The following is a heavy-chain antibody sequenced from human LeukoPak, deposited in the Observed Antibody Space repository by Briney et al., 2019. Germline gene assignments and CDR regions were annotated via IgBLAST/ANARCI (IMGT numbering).Heavy chain of an antibody. D-gene: IGHD3-10*01. J-gene: IGHJ4*02. CDR1: GFTFSSYA. V-gene: IGHV3-23*01. Sequence: GGSLRLSCAASGFTFSSYAMSWVRQAPGKGLEWVSGISGSGGSTYYADSVKGRFTISRDNAKNSLYLQMNSLRAEDTALYYCAKDDFYGSGSTRPIDYWGQGTLVTVSS. CDR2: ISGSGGST. CDR3: AKDDFYGSGSTRPIDY.